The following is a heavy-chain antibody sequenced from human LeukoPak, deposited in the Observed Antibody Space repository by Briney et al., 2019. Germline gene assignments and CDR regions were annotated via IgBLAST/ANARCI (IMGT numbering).Heavy chain of an antibody. CDR3: ASYIVGGITGTTGYYFDY. D-gene: IGHD1-20*01. CDR2: IYHSGST. CDR1: GYSISSGYY. V-gene: IGHV4-38-2*02. Sequence: SETLSLTCTVSGYSISSGYYWGWIRQPPGKGLEWIGSIYHSGSTYYNPSLKSRVTISVDTSKNQFSLKLSSVTAADTAVYYCASYIVGGITGTTGYYFDYWGQGTLVTVSS. J-gene: IGHJ4*02.